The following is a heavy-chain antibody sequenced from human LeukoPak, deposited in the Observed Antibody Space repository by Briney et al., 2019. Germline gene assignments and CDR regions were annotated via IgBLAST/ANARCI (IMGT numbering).Heavy chain of an antibody. CDR3: TEEWGIRPAPGGYFDY. D-gene: IGHD2-15*01. CDR2: ITGNGVTT. V-gene: IGHV3-23*01. Sequence: GGSLRLSCAASGFTFSSYAMRSVRQAPGKGLEWVSTITGNGVTTYYADSVKGRFTISRDNSKNTLFLEMNNLRAEDTAVYYCTEEWGIRPAPGGYFDYWGQGTLVTVSS. CDR1: GFTFSSYA. J-gene: IGHJ4*02.